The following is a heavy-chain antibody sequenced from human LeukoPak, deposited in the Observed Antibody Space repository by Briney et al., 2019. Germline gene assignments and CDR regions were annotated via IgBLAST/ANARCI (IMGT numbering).Heavy chain of an antibody. CDR1: GFTFSSSE. D-gene: IGHD3/OR15-3a*01. CDR3: ARARRAGLDYYYYYMDV. J-gene: IGHJ6*03. Sequence: GGSLRLSCAASGFTFSSSEMNWVRQAPGKGLEWVSYISRRGSTIYYSDSVKGRFTISRDNAKNSLYLQMNSLSAEDTAVYYCARARRAGLDYYYYYMDVWGKGTTVTISS. CDR2: ISRRGSTI. V-gene: IGHV3-48*03.